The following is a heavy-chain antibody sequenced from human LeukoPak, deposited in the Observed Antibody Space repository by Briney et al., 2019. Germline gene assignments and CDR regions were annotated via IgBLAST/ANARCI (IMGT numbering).Heavy chain of an antibody. CDR3: ARGACSDAGCYNTLLDY. CDR1: GFTFSNFW. D-gene: IGHD2-15*01. V-gene: IGHV3-7*01. CDR2: IKDDGSAK. Sequence: GGFLRVSCTVSGFTFSNFWMSWVRQAPGKGLERVANIKDDGSAKFYLASVEGRFTISRANAKSSLYLQMNSLRAEDTAVYFCARGACSDAGCYNTLLDYWGQGTLVIVSS. J-gene: IGHJ4*02.